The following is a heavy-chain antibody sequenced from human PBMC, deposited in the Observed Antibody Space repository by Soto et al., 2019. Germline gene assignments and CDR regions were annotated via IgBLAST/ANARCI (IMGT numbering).Heavy chain of an antibody. CDR3: ARLRSGWYSGHNWFDP. D-gene: IGHD6-19*01. J-gene: IGHJ5*02. Sequence: QLQLQESGPGLVKTSETLSLICTVSGDSISSTXXXWXXIRQPPGKGLEWIGNIYFSGTTSYNSSLXSRVTMSIXXXXNXXXLKXNSVSAADTAFYYCARLRSGWYSGHNWFDPWGQGILVTVSS. CDR1: GDSISSTXXX. V-gene: IGHV4-39*01. CDR2: IYFSGTT.